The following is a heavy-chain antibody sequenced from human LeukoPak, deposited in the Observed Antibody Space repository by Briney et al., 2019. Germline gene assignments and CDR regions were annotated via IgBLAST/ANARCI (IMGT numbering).Heavy chain of an antibody. V-gene: IGHV4-39*01. CDR3: GRNDYGANSY. D-gene: IGHD4-23*01. J-gene: IGHJ4*02. Sequence: SETLSLTCTVSGGSISNVNYYWGWIRQPPGKGLEWIGSIYYSGATYYKSSLQSRVTISVDTSNNQFSLKLRSVTAADTAVYYCGRNDYGANSYWGQGTLVSVSS. CDR2: IYYSGAT. CDR1: GGSISNVNYY.